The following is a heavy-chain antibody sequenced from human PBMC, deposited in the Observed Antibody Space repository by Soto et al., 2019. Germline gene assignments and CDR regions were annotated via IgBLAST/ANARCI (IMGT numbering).Heavy chain of an antibody. V-gene: IGHV3-15*07. Sequence: GGSLRLSCAASGFTFSNAWMNWVRQAPGKGLEWVGRIKSKTDGGTTDYAAPVKGRFTISRDDSKNTLYLQMNSLKTEDTAVYYCTTDLPSGAYCSSTSCYAAPDAFDIWGQGTMVTVSS. CDR2: IKSKTDGGTT. CDR1: GFTFSNAW. CDR3: TTDLPSGAYCSSTSCYAAPDAFDI. J-gene: IGHJ3*02. D-gene: IGHD2-2*01.